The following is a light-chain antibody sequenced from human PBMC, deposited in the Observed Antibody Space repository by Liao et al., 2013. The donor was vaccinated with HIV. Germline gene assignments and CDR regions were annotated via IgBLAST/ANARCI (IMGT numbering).Light chain of an antibody. J-gene: IGLJ1*01. CDR2: YDS. Sequence: SYELTQPPSVSVAPGKTARITCGGSNIGSKTVHWYQQKPGQAPVLVIYYDSDRPSGISERFSGSNSGNTATLTISRVEAGDEADYYCQAWDSAIAYVFGAGTKVTVL. V-gene: IGLV3-21*01. CDR3: QAWDSAIAYV. CDR1: NIGSKT.